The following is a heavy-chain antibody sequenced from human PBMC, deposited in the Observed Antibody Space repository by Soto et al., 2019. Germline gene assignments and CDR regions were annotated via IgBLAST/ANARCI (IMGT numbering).Heavy chain of an antibody. CDR1: GASMTSYH. CDR3: ARAGQTVSFFDF. J-gene: IGHJ5*01. V-gene: IGHV4-59*01. CDR2: VYYNGAT. Sequence: QVQLQVSGPGLLRPSETLSLTCRVSGASMTSYHWTWIRQSPGKGLEWIGNVYYNGATTYNPSLRSRVAISIDTSEKQFSLKLKSLTAADSATYFCARAGQTVSFFDFWAQGALVAISS. D-gene: IGHD4-17*01.